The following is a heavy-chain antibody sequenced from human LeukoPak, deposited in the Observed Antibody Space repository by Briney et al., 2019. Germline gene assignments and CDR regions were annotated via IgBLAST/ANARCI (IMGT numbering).Heavy chain of an antibody. J-gene: IGHJ4*02. CDR1: GYTFTKYG. CDR3: ARERSGWFFSN. CDR2: ISAYNGNT. Sequence: ASVNVSCKTSGYTFTKYGISWVRQAPGLGLEWMGWISAYNGNTNYAQKLQGRVTMTTDTSTSTAYMDLRSLRSDDMAVYYCARERSGWFFSNWGQGTLVTVSS. V-gene: IGHV1-18*03. D-gene: IGHD6-19*01.